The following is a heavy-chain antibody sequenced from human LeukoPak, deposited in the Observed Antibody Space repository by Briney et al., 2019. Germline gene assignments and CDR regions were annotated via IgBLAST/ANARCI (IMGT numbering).Heavy chain of an antibody. CDR1: GYTFTTYA. CDR3: GRDPRLGIRGYTYGYIDY. V-gene: IGHV7-4-1*02. Sequence: ASVKVSCKTAGYTFTTYAMNWVGQARGQGVEGMGWINTNNGKPKYAQGFTGGYVFSLDTSVSTAYLQISGLRADDTAVYYCGRDPRLGIRGYTYGYIDYWGQGTLVTVSS. D-gene: IGHD5-18*01. CDR2: INTNNGKP. J-gene: IGHJ4*02.